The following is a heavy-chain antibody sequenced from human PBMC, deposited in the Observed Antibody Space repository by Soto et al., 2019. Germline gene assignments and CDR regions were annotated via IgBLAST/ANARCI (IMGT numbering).Heavy chain of an antibody. J-gene: IGHJ4*02. CDR1: AYTFTSYE. Sequence: ASVKVSCKASAYTFTSYEINWVRQATGQGLEWMGWMNPNSGNTGYAQKFQGRVTMTRNTSISTAYMELSSLRSEDTAVYYCARARDIIVGATNFDYWGQGTLVTVSS. V-gene: IGHV1-8*01. CDR3: ARARDIIVGATNFDY. CDR2: MNPNSGNT. D-gene: IGHD1-26*01.